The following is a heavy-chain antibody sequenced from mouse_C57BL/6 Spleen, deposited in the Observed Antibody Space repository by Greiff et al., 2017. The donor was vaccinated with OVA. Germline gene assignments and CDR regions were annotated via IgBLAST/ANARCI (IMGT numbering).Heavy chain of an antibody. V-gene: IGHV1-64*01. Sequence: QVQLQQPGAELVKPGASVKLSCKASGYTFTSYWMHWVKQRPGQGLEWIGMIHPNSGSTNYNEKFKSKATLTVDKSSSTAYMQLSSLTSEDSAVYYCARFRHYCGSRKGYFDYWGQGTTLTVSS. CDR2: IHPNSGST. CDR1: GYTFTSYW. CDR3: ARFRHYCGSRKGYFDY. D-gene: IGHD1-1*01. J-gene: IGHJ2*01.